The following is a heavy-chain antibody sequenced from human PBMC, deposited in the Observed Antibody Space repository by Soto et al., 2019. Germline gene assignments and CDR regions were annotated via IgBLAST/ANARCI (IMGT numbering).Heavy chain of an antibody. CDR1: GFSFSSSRVA. CDR3: AHQARLDSEMVTRNYFDY. J-gene: IGHJ4*02. CDR2: IYWDDDK. Sequence: QITLKESGPTLVKPTQTLTLTCTFSGFSFSSSRVAVGWIRPPPGKALEWLVLIYWDDDKRYSPSLQSRLSIVKVTSTNQVVLTMTNMDPVDTATYSCAHQARLDSEMVTRNYFDYWGQGTLVTVSS. D-gene: IGHD5-18*01. V-gene: IGHV2-5*02.